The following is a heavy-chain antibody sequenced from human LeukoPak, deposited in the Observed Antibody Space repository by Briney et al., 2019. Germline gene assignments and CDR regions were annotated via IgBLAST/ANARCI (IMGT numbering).Heavy chain of an antibody. CDR1: GFTVSSNY. CDR3: ARELSTPVHAFDI. J-gene: IGHJ3*02. CDR2: IYSGGST. Sequence: PGGSLRLSCAASGFTVSSNYMSWVRQAPGKGLEWVSVIYSGGSTYYADSVKGRFTISRDNSKNTLYLQMNSLRAEDTAAYYCARELSTPVHAFDIWGQGTMVTVSS. D-gene: IGHD3-10*01. V-gene: IGHV3-53*01.